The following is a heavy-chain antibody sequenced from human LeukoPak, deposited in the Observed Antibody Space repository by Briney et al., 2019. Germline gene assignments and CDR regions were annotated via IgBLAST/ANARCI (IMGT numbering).Heavy chain of an antibody. V-gene: IGHV3-30-3*01. CDR2: ISYDGSNK. CDR3: ARAEEYYYTAVDGDAFDI. Sequence: GGSLRLSCAASGFTFSSYAMHWVRQAPGKGLEWVAVISYDGSNKYYADSVKGRFTISRDNSKNTLYLQMNSLRAEDTAVYYCARAEEYYYTAVDGDAFDIWGQGTMVTVSS. CDR1: GFTFSSYA. J-gene: IGHJ3*02. D-gene: IGHD3-10*01.